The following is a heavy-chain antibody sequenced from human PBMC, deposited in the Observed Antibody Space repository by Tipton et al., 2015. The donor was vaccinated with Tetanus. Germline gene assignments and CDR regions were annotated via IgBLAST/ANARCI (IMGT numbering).Heavy chain of an antibody. CDR2: IYPDDSDT. CDR1: GYSFTKHW. CDR3: ARQVGWLMKGYFDL. J-gene: IGHJ2*01. Sequence: VQLVQSGAEVKKPGESLKISCKGSGYSFTKHWIGWVRQMPGKGLEWMGIIYPDDSDTRYSPPFQGQVPLSVDKSINTAYLQWSSLKASDTATYYCARQVGWLMKGYFDLWGRGTLVTVSS. V-gene: IGHV5-51*01. D-gene: IGHD3-3*01.